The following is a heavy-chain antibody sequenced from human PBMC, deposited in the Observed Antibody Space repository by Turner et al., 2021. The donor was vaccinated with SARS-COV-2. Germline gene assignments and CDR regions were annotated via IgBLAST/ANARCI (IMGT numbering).Heavy chain of an antibody. V-gene: IGHV3-53*01. CDR2: IYSGGST. D-gene: IGHD4-17*01. CDR1: GFTVSSNY. CDR3: ARDYGDYYFDY. J-gene: IGHJ4*02. Sequence: EVQLVESGGGLIQPGGSLRLSCAASGFTVSSNYMSWVRQAPGKGLEWVSVIYSGGSTYYADSVKGRFTISRDNYKNTLYLQMNSLRAEDTAVYYGARDYGDYYFDYWGQGTLVTVSS.